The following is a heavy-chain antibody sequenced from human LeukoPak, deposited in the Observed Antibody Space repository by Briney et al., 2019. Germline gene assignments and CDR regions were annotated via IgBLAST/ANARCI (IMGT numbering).Heavy chain of an antibody. Sequence: ASVKVSCKASGYTFTSYGISWVRQAPGQGLEWVGWISAYNGNTNYAQKLQGRVTMTTDTSTSTAYMELRSLRSDDTAVYYCARVRITMVRGVIYWFDPWGQGTLVTVSS. V-gene: IGHV1-18*01. D-gene: IGHD3-10*01. CDR2: ISAYNGNT. CDR1: GYTFTSYG. J-gene: IGHJ5*02. CDR3: ARVRITMVRGVIYWFDP.